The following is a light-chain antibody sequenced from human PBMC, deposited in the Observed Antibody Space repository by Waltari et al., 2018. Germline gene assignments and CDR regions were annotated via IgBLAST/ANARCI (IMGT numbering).Light chain of an antibody. CDR3: QHYDSYQYA. V-gene: IGKV1-5*03. J-gene: IGKJ2*01. CDR1: ESVNRH. Sequence: IQVTQSPSTLSASVGDSANITCRTSESVNRHLAWYQQKPGRAPNLLIYKASTLETGAPSKFSGSGSGTEFSLTITNLQRDDFATYFCQHYDSYQYAFGPGTKLEIK. CDR2: KAS.